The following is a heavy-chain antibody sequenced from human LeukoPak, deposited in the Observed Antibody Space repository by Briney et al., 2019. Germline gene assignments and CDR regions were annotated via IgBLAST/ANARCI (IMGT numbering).Heavy chain of an antibody. CDR2: IYTSKSM. D-gene: IGHD3-10*01. CDR3: TKGRGI. V-gene: IGHV4-4*07. CDR1: SGSISLYY. Sequence: SETLSLTCTVSSGSISLYYWSWIRQPAGKGLEWIGHIYTSKSMNYNPSLKSRVIISVDTSKNQFSLKLTSVTAADAAVYYCTKGRGIWGQGTLVTVSS. J-gene: IGHJ4*02.